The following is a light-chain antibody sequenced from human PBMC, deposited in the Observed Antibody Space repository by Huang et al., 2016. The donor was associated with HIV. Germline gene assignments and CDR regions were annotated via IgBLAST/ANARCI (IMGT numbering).Light chain of an antibody. CDR1: QSIGSY. V-gene: IGKV3-11*01. Sequence: EIVLTQSPATLSLSPGEGATLSCRASQSIGSYLAWYQQRPGQAPRLLIYDASIRATGIPARLSGRGSGTDFTLTISSLEPEDCAVYYCQQRNNWPPWTFGQGTKVELK. CDR3: QQRNNWPPWT. CDR2: DAS. J-gene: IGKJ1*01.